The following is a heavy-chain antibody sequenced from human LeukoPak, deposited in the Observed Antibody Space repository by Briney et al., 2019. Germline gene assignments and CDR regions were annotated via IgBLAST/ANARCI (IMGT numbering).Heavy chain of an antibody. D-gene: IGHD3-16*01. CDR1: GGSISSGGYY. Sequence: SETLSLTCTVSGGSISSGGYYWSWIRQHPGKGLEWIGYIYYSGSTYYNPSLKSRVTISVDTPKNQFSLKLSSVTAADTAVYYCARERFRGGEGAFDIWGQGTMVTVSS. J-gene: IGHJ3*02. CDR2: IYYSGST. CDR3: ARERFRGGEGAFDI. V-gene: IGHV4-31*03.